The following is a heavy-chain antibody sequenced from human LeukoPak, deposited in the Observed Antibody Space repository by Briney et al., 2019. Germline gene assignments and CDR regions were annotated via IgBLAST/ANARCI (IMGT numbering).Heavy chain of an antibody. D-gene: IGHD2-21*01. CDR1: GFTFSSYA. V-gene: IGHV3-23*01. Sequence: GGSLRLSCAASGFTFSSYAMSWVRRATGKGLEWVSAISGSGGSTYYADSVKGRFTISRDNSKNTLYLQMNSLRAEDTAVYYCAKISEFWETCGGDCYADYWGQGTLVTVSS. CDR3: AKISEFWETCGGDCYADY. CDR2: ISGSGGST. J-gene: IGHJ4*02.